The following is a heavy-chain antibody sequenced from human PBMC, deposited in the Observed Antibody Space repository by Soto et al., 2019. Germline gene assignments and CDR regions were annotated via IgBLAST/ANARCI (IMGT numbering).Heavy chain of an antibody. Sequence: EVQLVESGGGLVQPGGSLRLSCAASGFTFSSYWMTWVRQAPGKGLEWVSNIKQDESEKYYLDSVKGRFTISRDNAKNSLYLHMNSLRAEDTAVYYCARVYYDYIWGSYPLNSWGQGTLVTVSP. J-gene: IGHJ4*02. CDR3: ARVYYDYIWGSYPLNS. V-gene: IGHV3-7*01. CDR2: IKQDESEK. D-gene: IGHD3-16*02. CDR1: GFTFSSYW.